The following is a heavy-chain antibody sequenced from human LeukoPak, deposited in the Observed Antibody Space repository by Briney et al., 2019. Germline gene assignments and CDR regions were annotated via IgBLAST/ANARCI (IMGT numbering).Heavy chain of an antibody. CDR2: IYTSGST. Sequence: SETLSLTCTVSGGSISSYDWSWIRQPAGKGLEWIGRIYTSGSTNYNPSLKSRGTMLLDTYKNQFSLTLSAVPAARTAVYYCAREEVNTMMGNWFDPWGQGTLVTVSS. D-gene: IGHD3-22*01. CDR1: GGSISSYD. V-gene: IGHV4-4*07. J-gene: IGHJ5*02. CDR3: AREEVNTMMGNWFDP.